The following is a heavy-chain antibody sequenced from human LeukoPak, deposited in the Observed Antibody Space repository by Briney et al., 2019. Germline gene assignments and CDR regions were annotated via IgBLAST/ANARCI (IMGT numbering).Heavy chain of an antibody. Sequence: ASVKVSCKASGYTFTGHNIHWVRQAPGQGLEWMGWINTNTGNPTYAQGFTGRFVFSLDTSVSTAYLQISSLKADDTAMYYCARGDYDTHGYQTRWGQGTLVTVSS. D-gene: IGHD3-22*01. J-gene: IGHJ4*02. CDR1: GYTFTGHN. CDR3: ARGDYDTHGYQTR. CDR2: INTNTGNP. V-gene: IGHV7-4-1*02.